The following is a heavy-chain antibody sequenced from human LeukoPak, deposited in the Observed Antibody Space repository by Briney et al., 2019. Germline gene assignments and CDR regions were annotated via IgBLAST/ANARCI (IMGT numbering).Heavy chain of an antibody. J-gene: IGHJ4*02. Sequence: PGGSLRLSCAASGFTVSSNYMSWVRQAPGKGLEWVSVIYSGGSTYYADSVKGRFTISRDNAKNSLYLQMNSLRAEDTAVYYCARALGEWENEYYFDYWGQGTLVTVSS. CDR1: GFTVSSNY. V-gene: IGHV3-53*01. CDR3: ARALGEWENEYYFDY. D-gene: IGHD3-16*01. CDR2: IYSGGST.